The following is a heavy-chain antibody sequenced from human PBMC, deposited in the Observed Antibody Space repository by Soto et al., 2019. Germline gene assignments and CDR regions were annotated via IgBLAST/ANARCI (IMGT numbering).Heavy chain of an antibody. V-gene: IGHV4-34*01. CDR1: GGSFSGYY. CDR2: INHSGST. J-gene: IGHJ6*02. Sequence: KPSETLSLTCAVYGGSFSGYYWSWIRQPPGKGLEWIGEINHSGSTNYNPSLKSRVTISVDTSKNQFSLKLSSVTAADTAVYYCARGRKRTYADLVPAATGHRPGYYYYGMDVWGQGTTVTVSS. D-gene: IGHD2-2*01. CDR3: ARGRKRTYADLVPAATGHRPGYYYYGMDV.